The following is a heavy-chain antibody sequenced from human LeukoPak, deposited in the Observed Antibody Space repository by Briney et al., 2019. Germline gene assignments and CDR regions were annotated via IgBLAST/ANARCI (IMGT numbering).Heavy chain of an antibody. CDR1: GGSISSGGYY. D-gene: IGHD1/OR15-1a*01. J-gene: IGHJ6*03. CDR2: IYHSGST. Sequence: SETLSLTCTVSGGSISSGGYYWSWIRQPPGKGLEWIGYIYHSGSTYYNPSLKSRVTISVDRSKNQFSLKLSSVTAADTAVYYCARGVGHNWNNGGYYYYYMDVWGKGTTVTVSS. CDR3: ARGVGHNWNNGGYYYYYMDV. V-gene: IGHV4-30-2*01.